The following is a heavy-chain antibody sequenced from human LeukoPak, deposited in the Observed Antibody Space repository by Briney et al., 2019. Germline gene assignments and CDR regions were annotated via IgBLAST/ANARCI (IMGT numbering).Heavy chain of an antibody. D-gene: IGHD3-22*01. Sequence: SETLSLTCSVSGYSINGGYYWGWIRPSPGEGLEWIGAMFHTGSSFYNPSLKSRVTLSVDTSRNQFSLRLSSVTAADTAVYYCARMGVYYYYDSSTYFPVAFDVWGQGTMVTVSS. CDR2: MFHTGSS. CDR1: GYSINGGYY. V-gene: IGHV4-38-2*02. J-gene: IGHJ3*01. CDR3: ARMGVYYYYDSSTYFPVAFDV.